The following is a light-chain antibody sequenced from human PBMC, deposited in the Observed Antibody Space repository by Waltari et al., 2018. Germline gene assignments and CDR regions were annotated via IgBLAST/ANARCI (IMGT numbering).Light chain of an antibody. Sequence: QSALTQPASVSGSPGQSITISCTGTSSDVGGYNYVSWYQHHPGKAPKLMIYEVSSRPSGGSNRFSGSRAGNTASLTISGLQPDDEADYYCNSYTSSITRVFGTGTKVTVL. CDR1: SSDVGGYNY. J-gene: IGLJ1*01. CDR2: EVS. CDR3: NSYTSSITRV. V-gene: IGLV2-14*01.